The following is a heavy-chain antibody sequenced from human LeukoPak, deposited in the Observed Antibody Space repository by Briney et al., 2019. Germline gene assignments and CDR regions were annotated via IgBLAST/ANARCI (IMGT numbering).Heavy chain of an antibody. J-gene: IGHJ4*02. D-gene: IGHD3-3*01. CDR1: GFTFSSYS. V-gene: IGHV3-21*01. CDR3: ASLVDPPNFWSGFDY. CDR2: ISSSSSYI. Sequence: KPGGSLRLSCAASGFTFSSYSMNWVRQAPGKGLEWVSSISSSSSYIYYADSVKGRFTISRDNAKNSLYLQMNSLRAEDTAVYYCASLVDPPNFWSGFDYWGQGTLVTVSS.